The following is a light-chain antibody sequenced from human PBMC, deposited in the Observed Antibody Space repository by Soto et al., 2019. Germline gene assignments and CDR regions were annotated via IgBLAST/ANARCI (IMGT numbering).Light chain of an antibody. V-gene: IGLV2-11*01. Sequence: QSALTQPRSVSGSPGQSVTISCTGTRSDVGGYNYVSWYQQHPGKAPKLMIYDVSKRPSGVPDRFSGSKSGNTASLTISGLQAEDEADYYCCSYAGSYDFGTGTQLTVL. CDR3: CSYAGSYD. J-gene: IGLJ1*01. CDR1: RSDVGGYNY. CDR2: DVS.